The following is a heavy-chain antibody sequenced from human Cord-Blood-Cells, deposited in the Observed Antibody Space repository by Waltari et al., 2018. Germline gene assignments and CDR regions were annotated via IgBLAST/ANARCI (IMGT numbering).Heavy chain of an antibody. CDR1: GFTSGSYA. V-gene: IGHV3-33*01. CDR3: AREPLVVAATPFDY. CDR2: IWYDGSNK. D-gene: IGHD2-15*01. Sequence: QVQLVESGGGVVQPGRSLRLSCAASGFTSGSYAMHWVRPAPGKGLEWVAVIWYDGSNKYYADSVKGRFTISRDNSKNTLYLQMNSLRAEDTAVYYCAREPLVVAATPFDYWGQGTLVTVSS. J-gene: IGHJ4*02.